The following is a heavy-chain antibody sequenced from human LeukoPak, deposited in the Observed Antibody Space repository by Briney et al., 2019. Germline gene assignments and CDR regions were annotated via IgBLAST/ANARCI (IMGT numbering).Heavy chain of an antibody. CDR3: ARLPLTARRHFDY. CDR2: IKEDGSQK. J-gene: IGHJ4*02. CDR1: GFTFSTYW. V-gene: IGHV3-7*05. D-gene: IGHD5-18*01. Sequence: GGSLRLSCAASGFTFSTYWMSWVRQAPGKGLEWEANIKEDGSQKYYVDSVKGRFTISRDNAKNSQYLQMNSLRAEDTAVYYCARLPLTARRHFDYWGQGTLVTVSS.